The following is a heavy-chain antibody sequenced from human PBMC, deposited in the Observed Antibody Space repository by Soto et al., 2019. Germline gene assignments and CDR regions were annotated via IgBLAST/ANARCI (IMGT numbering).Heavy chain of an antibody. V-gene: IGHV1-8*01. Sequence: QVQLVQSGAEVKKPGASVKVSCKASGYTFTSYDINWVRQATGQGLEWMGWMNPNSGNTGYAQKFQGRVTMTRNTSISTAYMKLSSLRSEDTAVYHCARGINYYASGDDAFDLWGQGTMLTVSS. J-gene: IGHJ3*01. CDR1: GYTFTSYD. CDR3: ARGINYYASGDDAFDL. CDR2: MNPNSGNT. D-gene: IGHD3-10*01.